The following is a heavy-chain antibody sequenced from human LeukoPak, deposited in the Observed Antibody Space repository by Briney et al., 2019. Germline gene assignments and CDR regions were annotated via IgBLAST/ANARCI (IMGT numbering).Heavy chain of an antibody. V-gene: IGHV1-69*13. Sequence: SVKVSCKASGGTFSSYAISCGRQAAGQGREWMGGIVPIFGTANYAQKFQGRVTITAHESTSTAYMELSSLSSEDTAVYYCAVQEGRGYYYDSSGYYNTWFDPWGQGTLVTVSS. D-gene: IGHD3-22*01. CDR2: IVPIFGTA. CDR1: GGTFSSYA. J-gene: IGHJ5*02. CDR3: AVQEGRGYYYDSSGYYNTWFDP.